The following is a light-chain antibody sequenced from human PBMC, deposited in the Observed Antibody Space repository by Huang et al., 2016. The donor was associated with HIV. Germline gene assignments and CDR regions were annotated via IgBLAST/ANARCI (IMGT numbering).Light chain of an antibody. CDR3: LQHHGYPRT. CDR1: QDSSNY. V-gene: IGKV1-17*03. J-gene: IGKJ1*01. Sequence: DIQLTQSPSAMSASGGDRVSITCRASQDSSNYLAWFQQKPGGAPKRLIYAASSLQSGVPSRFSASGSGTKFTLKISGLQPEDFATYYCLQHHGYPRTFGQGTKV. CDR2: AAS.